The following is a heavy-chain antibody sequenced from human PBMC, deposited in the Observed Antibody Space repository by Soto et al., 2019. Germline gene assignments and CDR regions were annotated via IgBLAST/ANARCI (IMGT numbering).Heavy chain of an antibody. CDR2: ISSSGSTI. CDR1: GFTFSSYE. D-gene: IGHD6-13*01. Sequence: GGSLRLSCAASGFTFSSYEMNWVRQAPGKGLEWVSYISSSGSTIYYADSVKGRFTISRDNAKNSLYLQMNSLRAEDTAVYYCAREALAAADAEFSLLPYSMDVWGQGTTVTVSS. V-gene: IGHV3-48*03. CDR3: AREALAAADAEFSLLPYSMDV. J-gene: IGHJ6*02.